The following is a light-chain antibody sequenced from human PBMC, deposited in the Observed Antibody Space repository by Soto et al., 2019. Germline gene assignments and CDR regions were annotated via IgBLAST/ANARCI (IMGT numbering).Light chain of an antibody. CDR3: QQLNSYPLT. CDR1: QGINSY. V-gene: IGKV1-9*01. CDR2: TTS. J-gene: IGKJ4*01. Sequence: DIQLTQSPSFLSASVGDRVTITCRASQGINSYLAWYQQKPGKAPTLLMYTTSTLQSGVPSRFSGSGSGTEFTLTISSLQPEDFANYYCQQLNSYPLTFRGGTRVEIK.